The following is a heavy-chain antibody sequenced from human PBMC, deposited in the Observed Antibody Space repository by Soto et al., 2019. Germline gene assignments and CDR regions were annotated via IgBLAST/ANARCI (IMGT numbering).Heavy chain of an antibody. Sequence: GXSVEVSCPASGYAFTGYYGDRVRQAPGQGLECIGWIKPNTGVAKYSQKLQGRVTVARDTSISTSYMELSRLTSDDTAVYYCARDFPNYDSSGHDWAQGTLVTVPS. D-gene: IGHD3-22*01. J-gene: IGHJ4*02. CDR2: IKPNTGVA. V-gene: IGHV1-2*02. CDR1: GYAFTGYY. CDR3: ARDFPNYDSSGHD.